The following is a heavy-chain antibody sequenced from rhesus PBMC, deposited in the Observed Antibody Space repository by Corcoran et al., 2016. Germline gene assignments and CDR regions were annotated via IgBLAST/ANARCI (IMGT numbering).Heavy chain of an antibody. CDR1: GASISSYW. V-gene: IGHV4-80*01. D-gene: IGHD6-31*01. CDR2: INGNSGST. Sequence: QVQLQESGPGLVKPSETLSLPCAVSGASISSYWWSWIRQPPGKGLEWIGEINGNSGSTYYNPSLKSRVTIAKDASKNQFSLKLSSVTAADTAVYYCARDLASSGSDYWGQGVLVTVSS. CDR3: ARDLASSGSDY. J-gene: IGHJ4*01.